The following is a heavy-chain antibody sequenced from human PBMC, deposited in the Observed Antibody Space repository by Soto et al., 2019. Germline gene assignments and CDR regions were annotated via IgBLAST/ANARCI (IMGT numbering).Heavy chain of an antibody. CDR1: GFTFSSFA. Sequence: GGSLRLSCAASGFTFSSFAMHWVRQAPGKGLEWVSIISSRGDRTSYAESVKGRFTISRDDSKNTLFLHMNSLGAEDTAVYYCAKETGYSYGFQPNALDVWGQGTTVTVSS. V-gene: IGHV3-23*01. CDR3: AKETGYSYGFQPNALDV. J-gene: IGHJ6*02. CDR2: ISSRGDRT. D-gene: IGHD5-18*01.